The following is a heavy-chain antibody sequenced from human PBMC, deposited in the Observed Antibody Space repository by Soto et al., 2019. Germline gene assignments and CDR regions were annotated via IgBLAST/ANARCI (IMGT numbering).Heavy chain of an antibody. D-gene: IGHD5-12*01. V-gene: IGHV3-49*03. J-gene: IGHJ5*02. CDR2: ISSKRYGGTA. Sequence: EVQLVESGGGLVQPGRSLGLSCTASGFTFDDYAMTWFRQAPGKGLEWVGFISSKRYGGTAEYATSVKGRFTISRDDSKSIAYLQMNSLKTEDTAVYFCSRLPPSKYRDSPFDPWGQGTLVIVSS. CDR3: SRLPPSKYRDSPFDP. CDR1: GFTFDDYA.